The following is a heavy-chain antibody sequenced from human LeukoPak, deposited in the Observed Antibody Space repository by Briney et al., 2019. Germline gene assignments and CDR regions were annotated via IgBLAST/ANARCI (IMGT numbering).Heavy chain of an antibody. Sequence: GGSLRLSCAASGFTFSSYDMHWVRQAPGKGLEWVAVISYDGSIEYYADSVKGRFTISRDNAKNSLYLQMNSLRAEDTAVYYCARDKIVGATQFDYWGQGTLVTVSS. CDR3: ARDKIVGATQFDY. CDR2: ISYDGSIE. V-gene: IGHV3-30*03. CDR1: GFTFSSYD. D-gene: IGHD1-26*01. J-gene: IGHJ4*02.